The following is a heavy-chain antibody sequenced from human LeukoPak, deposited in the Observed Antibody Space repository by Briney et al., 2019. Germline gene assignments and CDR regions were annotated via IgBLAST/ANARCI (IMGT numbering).Heavy chain of an antibody. Sequence: SETLSLTCSVSGGSINTYYWTWIRLSPGKGLDWIGYIYYSGTTNFNPSLKSRVSMSVDTSRNQFSLRLSSVTAADTAIYYCARGTVQMGMGERFFDFWGQGTLVTVSS. V-gene: IGHV4-59*01. CDR1: GGSINTYY. CDR2: IYYSGTT. D-gene: IGHD3-16*01. J-gene: IGHJ4*02. CDR3: ARGTVQMGMGERFFDF.